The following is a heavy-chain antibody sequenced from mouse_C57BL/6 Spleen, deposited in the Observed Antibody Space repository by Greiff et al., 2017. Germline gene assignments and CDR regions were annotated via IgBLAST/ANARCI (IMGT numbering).Heavy chain of an antibody. CDR3: ARSYDYGWFAY. CDR1: GYSITSYY. D-gene: IGHD2-4*01. J-gene: IGHJ3*01. Sequence: EVQLKESGPGLAKPSQTLSLTCSVTGYSITSYYWTWIRKFPGNKLEYMGYISYSGSTYYNPSLKSRISITRDTSKNQYYLQLNSVTTEDTATYYCARSYDYGWFAYWGQGTLVTVSA. CDR2: ISYSGST. V-gene: IGHV3-8*01.